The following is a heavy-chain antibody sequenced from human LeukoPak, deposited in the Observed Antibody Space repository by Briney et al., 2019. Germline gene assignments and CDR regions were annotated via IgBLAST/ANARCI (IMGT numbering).Heavy chain of an antibody. CDR2: INSDGSST. Sequence: GGSLRLSCAASGFTFSSYWMHWVRQAQGKGLVWVSRINSDGSSTSYADSVKGRFTISRDNAKNTLYLQMNSLRAEDTAVYYCAREGYHDSSGPSWFDPWGQGTLVTVSS. J-gene: IGHJ5*02. V-gene: IGHV3-74*01. D-gene: IGHD3-22*01. CDR1: GFTFSSYW. CDR3: AREGYHDSSGPSWFDP.